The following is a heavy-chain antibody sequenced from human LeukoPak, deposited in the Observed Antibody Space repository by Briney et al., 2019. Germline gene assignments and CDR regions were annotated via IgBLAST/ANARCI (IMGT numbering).Heavy chain of an antibody. J-gene: IGHJ6*02. CDR3: ARHGIVGTSFYYYSMDV. CDR1: GYSFTSYW. D-gene: IGHD1-26*01. Sequence: GESLKISCKGSGYSFTSYWIGWVRQMPGKGLEWMGIIYPGDSDTRYSPSFQGQVTISADKSISTAYLQWSSLKASDTAMYYCARHGIVGTSFYYYSMDVWGQGTTVTVSS. CDR2: IYPGDSDT. V-gene: IGHV5-51*01.